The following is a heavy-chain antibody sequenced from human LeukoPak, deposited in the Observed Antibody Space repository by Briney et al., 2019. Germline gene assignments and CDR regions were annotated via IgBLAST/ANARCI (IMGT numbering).Heavy chain of an antibody. Sequence: PSETLSLTCTVSGGSISSYYWSWIRQPAGKGLEWIGRIYTSGSTNYNPSLKSRVTMSVDTSKNQFSPKLSSVTAADTAVYYCASTPLRYFDWSAFDYWGQGTLVTVSS. CDR3: ASTPLRYFDWSAFDY. CDR2: IYTSGST. CDR1: GGSISSYY. D-gene: IGHD3-9*01. V-gene: IGHV4-4*07. J-gene: IGHJ4*02.